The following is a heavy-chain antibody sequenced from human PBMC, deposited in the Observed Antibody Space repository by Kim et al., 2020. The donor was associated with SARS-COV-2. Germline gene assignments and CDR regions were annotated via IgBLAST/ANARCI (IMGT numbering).Heavy chain of an antibody. CDR3: ATIDY. D-gene: IGHD1-1*01. J-gene: IGHJ4*02. Sequence: SSSGSPIYYADSVKGRFTISRDNAKNSLYLQMNSLRAEDTAVYYCATIDYWGQGTLVTVSS. CDR2: SSSGSPI. V-gene: IGHV3-11*01.